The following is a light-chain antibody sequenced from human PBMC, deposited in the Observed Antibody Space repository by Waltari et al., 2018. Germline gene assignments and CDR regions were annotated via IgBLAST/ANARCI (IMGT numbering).Light chain of an antibody. V-gene: IGKV1-6*01. CDR1: EDIRND. Sequence: CRASEDIRNDLGGYQQKPGKAPRLLIFAASTLQSGVPSRFSGSGSGTDFTLTISSLQPEDFATYFCLQDYIFPLTFGGGTTVEI. CDR3: LQDYIFPLT. J-gene: IGKJ4*01. CDR2: AAS.